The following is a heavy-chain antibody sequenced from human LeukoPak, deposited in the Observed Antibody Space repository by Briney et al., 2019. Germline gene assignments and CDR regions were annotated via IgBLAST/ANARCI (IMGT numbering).Heavy chain of an antibody. Sequence: PGTLSLTCAVSGGSISSSNWWSCVRQPPGKGLEWIGEINHSGSTNYNPSLKSRVTISVDTSKNQFSLKLSSVTAADTAVYYCARESTAGQDIPGYWGQGTLVTVSS. J-gene: IGHJ4*02. CDR2: INHSGST. V-gene: IGHV4-4*03. CDR3: ARESTAGQDIPGY. CDR1: GGSISSSNW. D-gene: IGHD6-13*01.